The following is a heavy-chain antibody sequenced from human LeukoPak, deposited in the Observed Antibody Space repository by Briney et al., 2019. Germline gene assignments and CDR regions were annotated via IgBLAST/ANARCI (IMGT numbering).Heavy chain of an antibody. V-gene: IGHV1-46*01. CDR3: ARDRRGSSTSHSWFDP. D-gene: IGHD2-2*01. J-gene: IGHJ5*02. Sequence: GASVKVSCKASGYTFTSYYMHWVRQAPGQGLEWMGIINPSGGSTSYAQKFQGRVTMTRDTSTSTVYMELSSLRSEDTAVYYCARDRRGSSTSHSWFDPWGQGTLVTVSS. CDR2: INPSGGST. CDR1: GYTFTSYY.